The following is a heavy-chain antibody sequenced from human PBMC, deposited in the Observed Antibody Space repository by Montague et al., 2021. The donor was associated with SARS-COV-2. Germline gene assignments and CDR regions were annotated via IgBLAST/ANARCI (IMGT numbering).Heavy chain of an antibody. V-gene: IGHV4-59*01. J-gene: IGHJ3*02. D-gene: IGHD5-18*01. CDR1: GGSISRYY. CDR3: ARGSYGRDAFGI. Sequence: SETLSLTCTVSGGSISRYYWSWIRQPPGKGLEWIGYIYYSGSTNYNPSLKSRVTISLDTSKNQFSLKLNSVTAADTAVYYCARGSYGRDAFGIWGQGTMVTVSS. CDR2: IYYSGST.